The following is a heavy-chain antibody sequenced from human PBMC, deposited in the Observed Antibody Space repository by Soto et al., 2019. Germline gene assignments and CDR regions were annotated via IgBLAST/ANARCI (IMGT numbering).Heavy chain of an antibody. D-gene: IGHD3-10*01. CDR3: ASPEGLLWFGELLSAFQC. CDR1: GFTFSNYA. CDR2: ISGSGGST. J-gene: IGHJ1*01. V-gene: IGHV3-23*01. Sequence: EVQLLESGGGLVQPGGSLRLSCAASGFTFSNYAVSWVRQAPGKGLEWVSAISGSGGSTFYADAVKGRFTISRDNSKRTLYLQMNSLRAEDTAVYYCASPEGLLWFGELLSAFQCWGQGALVTVSA.